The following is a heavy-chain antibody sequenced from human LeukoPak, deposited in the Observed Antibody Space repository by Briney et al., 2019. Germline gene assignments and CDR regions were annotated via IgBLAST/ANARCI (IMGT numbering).Heavy chain of an antibody. CDR2: INPSGGST. CDR3: ARSYYYGSGSSPSSLLDAFDI. Sequence: GASVKVSCKASGYTFTSYYMHWVRQAPGQGLEWMGIINPSGGSTSYAQKFQGRVTMTRDTSPSTVYMELSSLRSEDTAVYYCARSYYYGSGSSPSSLLDAFDIWGQGTMVTVSS. J-gene: IGHJ3*02. CDR1: GYTFTSYY. V-gene: IGHV1-46*01. D-gene: IGHD3-10*01.